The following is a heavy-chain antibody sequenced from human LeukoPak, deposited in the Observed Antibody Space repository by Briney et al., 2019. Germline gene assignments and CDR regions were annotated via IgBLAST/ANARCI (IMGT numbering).Heavy chain of an antibody. CDR2: IYTRGST. CDR1: GGSISSYY. CDR3: AREGSDYYGSGSYYRSYYYYMDV. V-gene: IGHV4-4*07. D-gene: IGHD3-10*01. Sequence: PSETLSLTCTVSGGSISSYYWSWIRQPAGKGLEWIGRIYTRGSTNYNPSLKSRVTMSVDTSKNQFSLKLSSVTAADTAVYYCAREGSDYYGSGSYYRSYYYYMDVWGKGTTVTISS. J-gene: IGHJ6*03.